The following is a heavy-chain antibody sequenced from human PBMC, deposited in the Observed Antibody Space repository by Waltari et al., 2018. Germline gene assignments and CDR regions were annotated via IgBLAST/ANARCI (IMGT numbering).Heavy chain of an antibody. V-gene: IGHV4-34*01. CDR2: INHSGST. J-gene: IGHJ5*02. CDR3: ARRLVVVVAAKHNWFDP. D-gene: IGHD2-15*01. CDR1: GGSFSGYY. Sequence: QVQLQQWGAGLLKPSETLSLTCAVYGGSFSGYYWSWIRQPPGKGLEWIGEINHSGSTNYNPSLKSRVTISVDTSKNQFSLKLSSVTAADTAVYYCARRLVVVVAAKHNWFDPWGQGTLVTVSS.